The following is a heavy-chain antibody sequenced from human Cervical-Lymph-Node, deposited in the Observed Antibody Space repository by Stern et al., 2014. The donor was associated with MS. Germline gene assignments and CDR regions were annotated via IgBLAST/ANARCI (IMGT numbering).Heavy chain of an antibody. Sequence: VQLVESGPAVKKPGASVKVSCKASGYTFTSYGIAWVRQAPGQGLEWMGWISAYNGNTNYERKLQGRVTLTTNTTTSTAYMELRSLRSDDTAIYFCARSGTRVPRGYWGQGTLITVSS. CDR3: ARSGTRVPRGY. V-gene: IGHV1-18*04. J-gene: IGHJ4*02. CDR2: ISAYNGNT. D-gene: IGHD6-25*01. CDR1: GYTFTSYG.